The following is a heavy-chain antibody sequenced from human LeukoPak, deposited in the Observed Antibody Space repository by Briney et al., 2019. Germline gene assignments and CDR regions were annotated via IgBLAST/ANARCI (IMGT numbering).Heavy chain of an antibody. CDR2: IDPSGGST. V-gene: IGHV1-46*01. J-gene: IGHJ3*02. CDR3: ARGGRERYSSGWTDAFDI. Sequence: ASVKVSCKASGYTFTSYYMHWVRQAPGQGLEWMGIIDPSGGSTSYAQKFQGRVTMTRDTSTSTVYMELSSLSSEDTAVYYCARGGRERYSSGWTDAFDIWGQGTMVTVSS. D-gene: IGHD6-19*01. CDR1: GYTFTSYY.